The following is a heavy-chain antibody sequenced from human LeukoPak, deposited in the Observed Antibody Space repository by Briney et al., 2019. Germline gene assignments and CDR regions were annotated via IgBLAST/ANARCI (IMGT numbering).Heavy chain of an antibody. CDR3: AKGRTIIGLALPRYYFDF. CDR1: GFTFSSYG. Sequence: PGGSLRLSCAASGFTFSSYGMHWVRQAPGKGLEWVAFIRYDGSNKYYADSVKGRFTISRDNSKNTLYLQMNSLRAEDTAVYYCAKGRTIIGLALPRYYFDFWGQGTLVTVSS. V-gene: IGHV3-30*02. D-gene: IGHD3/OR15-3a*01. CDR2: IRYDGSNK. J-gene: IGHJ4*02.